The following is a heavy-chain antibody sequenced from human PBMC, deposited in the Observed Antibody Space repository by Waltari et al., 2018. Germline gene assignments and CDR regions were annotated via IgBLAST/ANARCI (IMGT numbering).Heavy chain of an antibody. Sequence: QVQLQQWGAGLLKPSETLSLTCAVYGGSFSGYYWSWIRQPPGKGLEWIGEINHSGSTNYNPSLKSRVTISVDTSKNQFSLKLSSVTAADTAVYYCARGRVGYSSGWYLAFDIWGQGTMVTVSS. V-gene: IGHV4-34*01. CDR2: INHSGST. CDR3: ARGRVGYSSGWYLAFDI. J-gene: IGHJ3*02. CDR1: GGSFSGYY. D-gene: IGHD6-19*01.